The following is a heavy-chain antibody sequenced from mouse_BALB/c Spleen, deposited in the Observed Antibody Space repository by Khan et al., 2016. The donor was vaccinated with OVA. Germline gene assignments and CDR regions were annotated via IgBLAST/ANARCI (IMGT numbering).Heavy chain of an antibody. V-gene: IGHV3-8*02. CDR1: GDSITSGY. Sequence: EVELVESGPSLVKPSQTLSLTCSVTGDSITSGYWSWIRKFPGNKLEYMGYMIYTGYTDYNPSLKSRIAITRHTSKNQYYLQLNSMTAEDTATYYCASSTYRYAFAYWGQGTLVTVSA. CDR3: ASSTYRYAFAY. D-gene: IGHD2-14*01. CDR2: MIYTGYT. J-gene: IGHJ3*01.